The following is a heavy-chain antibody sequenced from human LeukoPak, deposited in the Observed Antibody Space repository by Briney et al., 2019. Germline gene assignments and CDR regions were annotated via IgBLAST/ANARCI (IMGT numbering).Heavy chain of an antibody. CDR2: ISDDGSKK. Sequence: GGSLRLSCAASGFTFSDYDMHWVRQAPGKGLEWLAVISDDGSKKYYADSVKGRYTISRDKSRNTLYLQMNTLRAEDTAVYYCAKPLYGSGSYDSAPDYWGQGTVVTVSS. CDR1: GFTFSDYD. J-gene: IGHJ4*02. D-gene: IGHD3-10*01. CDR3: AKPLYGSGSYDSAPDY. V-gene: IGHV3-30*18.